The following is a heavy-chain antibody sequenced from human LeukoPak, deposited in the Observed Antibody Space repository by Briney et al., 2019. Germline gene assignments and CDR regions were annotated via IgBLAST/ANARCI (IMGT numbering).Heavy chain of an antibody. V-gene: IGHV3-53*01. J-gene: IGHJ4*02. D-gene: IGHD5-24*01. CDR1: GFTVSSNY. Sequence: GGSLRLSCAASGFTVSSNYMSWDRQAPGKGLEWVSVIYSGGSTYYAESVKGRFTISRDNSKNTLYLQMNSLRAEDTAVYYCARDWRWNGDGYNWGQGTLVTVSS. CDR2: IYSGGST. CDR3: ARDWRWNGDGYN.